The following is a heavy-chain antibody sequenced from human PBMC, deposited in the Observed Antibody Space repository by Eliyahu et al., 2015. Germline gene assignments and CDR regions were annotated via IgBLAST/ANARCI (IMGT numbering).Heavy chain of an antibody. J-gene: IGHJ4*02. CDR2: ISYDGGNK. V-gene: IGHV3-30*03. CDR1: GFTFSSYV. Sequence: QVQLVESGGGVVQPGRSLRLSCAASGFTFSSYVMQWVRQAPGKGLEWVAVISYDGGNKYYADSLKGRLTISRDNKKNTLYLQVTSLRGEDTAVYYCARSAEPVRYFAPDYWGQGTLVTVTS. D-gene: IGHD3-9*01. CDR3: ARSAEPVRYFAPDY.